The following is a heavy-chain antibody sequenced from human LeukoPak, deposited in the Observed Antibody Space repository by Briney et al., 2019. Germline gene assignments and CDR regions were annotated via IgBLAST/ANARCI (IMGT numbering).Heavy chain of an antibody. D-gene: IGHD4-11*01. CDR2: IKQEGREK. V-gene: IGHV3-7*01. CDR1: GFTFSTYR. Sequence: GGSLRLSCAASGFTFSTYRMSWVRQAPGKGREGVANIKQEGREKHYVGSVRGGFTISRDNAKTSLYLQMSSLRAEDTAVYYCTRVEETATTAAIIRKYSYYYYYMDVWGKGNTVTVSS. CDR3: TRVEETATTAAIIRKYSYYYYYMDV. J-gene: IGHJ6*03.